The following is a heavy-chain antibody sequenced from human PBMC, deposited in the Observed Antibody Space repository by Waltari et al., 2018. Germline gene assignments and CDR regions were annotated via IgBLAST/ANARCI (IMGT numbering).Heavy chain of an antibody. V-gene: IGHV3-23*01. CDR2: ITGGGTNT. Sequence: EVRVLESGGGLVQPGGSLGLSCAASGLPSKNFAMAWVRQAPGKGLECVAVITGGGTNTYYADSVKGRFTVSRDNSKNTLDLQMNNLRLEDTAVYFCAKGLGMRDWYFDIWGRGTLLTVSS. D-gene: IGHD7-27*01. CDR3: AKGLGMRDWYFDI. J-gene: IGHJ2*01. CDR1: GLPSKNFA.